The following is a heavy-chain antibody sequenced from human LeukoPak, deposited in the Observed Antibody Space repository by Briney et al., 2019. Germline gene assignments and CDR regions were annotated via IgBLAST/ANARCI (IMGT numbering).Heavy chain of an antibody. V-gene: IGHV1-2*02. CDR1: GYSFTGYY. J-gene: IGHJ4*02. D-gene: IGHD6-13*01. CDR3: ARGPYSTAPHFAY. CDR2: INPNSGGT. Sequence: GASVKVSCKASGYSFTGYYMHWVRQAPGQGLEWMGWINPNSGGTHYAQKFQGRVTMTRDTSISTAYMELSRLRSDDTAIYYCARGPYSTAPHFAYWGQGTLVTVSS.